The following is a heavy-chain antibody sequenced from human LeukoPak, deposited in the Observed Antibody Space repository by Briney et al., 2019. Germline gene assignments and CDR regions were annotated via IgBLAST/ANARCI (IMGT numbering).Heavy chain of an antibody. D-gene: IGHD1-26*01. CDR1: GFTVSSHY. V-gene: IGHV3-11*04. CDR3: ARKRSRAGPDY. Sequence: GGSLRLSCAASGFTVSSHYMSWVRQAPGKGLEWVSYISSSGSTIYYADSVKGRFTISRDNAKNSLYLQMNSLRAEDTAVYYCARKRSRAGPDYWGQGTLVTVSS. J-gene: IGHJ4*02. CDR2: ISSSGSTI.